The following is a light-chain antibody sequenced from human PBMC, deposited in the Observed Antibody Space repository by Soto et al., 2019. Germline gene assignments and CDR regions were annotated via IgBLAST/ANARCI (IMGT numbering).Light chain of an antibody. CDR1: QGVSSF. CDR2: DAS. V-gene: IGKV3D-15*01. CDR3: QQYNNWPRT. Sequence: EIVLTQATATLSLSPGERVALSCWSSQGVSSFLAWYQQKPGQAPRLLIYDASNRATGVPARFSGSGSGTEFTLTISSLQSEDFAVYYCQQYNNWPRTFGQGSMVDI. J-gene: IGKJ1*01.